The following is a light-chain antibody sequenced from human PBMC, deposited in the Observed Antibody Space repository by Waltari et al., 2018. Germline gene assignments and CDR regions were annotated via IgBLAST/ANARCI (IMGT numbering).Light chain of an antibody. V-gene: IGKV3-11*01. CDR1: QSVSSN. CDR3: QQRSNWPPYT. J-gene: IGKJ2*01. Sequence: EIVLTQSPATLSLSPGEGATLSCRASQSVSSNLAWYQQKPGPAPRLLIYDASNRATGIPARFNGSGSGTDFTLTISRLEPDDFAVYYCQQRSNWPPYTFGQGTKLEIK. CDR2: DAS.